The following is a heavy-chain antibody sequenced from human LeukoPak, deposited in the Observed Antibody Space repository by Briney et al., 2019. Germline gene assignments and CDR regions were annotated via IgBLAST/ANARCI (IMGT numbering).Heavy chain of an antibody. Sequence: SETLSLTCTVSGGSISSHYWSWIRQPPGKGLEWIGYIYYSGSTNYNPSLKSRVTISVGTSKNQFSLKLSSVTAADTAVYYCARDGAWNAFDIWGQGTMVTVSS. CDR2: IYYSGST. V-gene: IGHV4-59*11. J-gene: IGHJ3*02. CDR3: ARDGAWNAFDI. D-gene: IGHD3-10*01. CDR1: GGSISSHY.